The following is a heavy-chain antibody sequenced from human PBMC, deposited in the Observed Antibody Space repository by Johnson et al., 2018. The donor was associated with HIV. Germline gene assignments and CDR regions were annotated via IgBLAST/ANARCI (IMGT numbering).Heavy chain of an antibody. D-gene: IGHD5-24*01. V-gene: IGHV3-30*04. CDR1: GFTFSSYG. Sequence: QVQLVESGGGVVQPGRSLRLSCAASGFTFSSYGMHWVRQAPAKGLEWVAVISYDGSNKYYADSVKGRFTISRDNSKNTLYLQMNSLRAEDTAVYYCARDPFGALDGDAVDIWGQGTMVTVSS. J-gene: IGHJ3*02. CDR3: ARDPFGALDGDAVDI. CDR2: ISYDGSNK.